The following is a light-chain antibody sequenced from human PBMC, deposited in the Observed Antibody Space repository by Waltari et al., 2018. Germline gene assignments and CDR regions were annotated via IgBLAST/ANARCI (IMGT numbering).Light chain of an antibody. CDR3: QQYNSYSLLS. J-gene: IGKJ4*01. CDR1: QSISKW. V-gene: IGKV1-5*03. Sequence: DIHMTQSPSTLSASVGDRVIFSCRASQSISKWLAWYQQKPGKATKLLIYQASTLESGVPSRFSGSGSGTEFTLTISSLQPEDSATYYCQQYNSYSLLSFGGGTKVEIK. CDR2: QAS.